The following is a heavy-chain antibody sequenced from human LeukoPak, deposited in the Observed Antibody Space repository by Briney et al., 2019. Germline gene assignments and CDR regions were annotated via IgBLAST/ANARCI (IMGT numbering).Heavy chain of an antibody. CDR1: GFTFSSYS. CDR2: ISSSSSYI. Sequence: GGSLRLSCAASGFTFSSYSMNWVRQAPGKGLEWVSSISSSSSYIYYADSVKGRFTISRDNAKNSLYLQMNSLRAEDTAVYYCAKDRFVNYYGSGSSYGMDVWGQGTTVTVSS. V-gene: IGHV3-21*01. D-gene: IGHD3-10*01. J-gene: IGHJ6*02. CDR3: AKDRFVNYYGSGSSYGMDV.